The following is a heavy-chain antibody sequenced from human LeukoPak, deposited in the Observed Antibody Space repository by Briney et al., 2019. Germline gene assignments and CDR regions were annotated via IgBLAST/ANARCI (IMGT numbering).Heavy chain of an antibody. CDR2: IYTSGST. CDR3: ARGTLYSGWSYYFDY. D-gene: IGHD6-19*01. J-gene: IGHJ4*02. V-gene: IGHV4-61*02. CDR1: GGSISSGSYY. Sequence: SQTLSLTCTVSGGSISSGSYYWSWIRQPAGKGLEWIGRIYTSGSTNYNPSLKSRVTISVDTSKNQFSLKLSSVTAADTAMYYCARGTLYSGWSYYFDYWGQGSQVTVSS.